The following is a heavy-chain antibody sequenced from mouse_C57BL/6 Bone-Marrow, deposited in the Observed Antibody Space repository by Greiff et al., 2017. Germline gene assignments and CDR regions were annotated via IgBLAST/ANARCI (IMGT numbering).Heavy chain of an antibody. J-gene: IGHJ2*01. Sequence: EVKLLESGPGLVKPSQSLSLTCSVTGYSITSGYYWNWIRQFPGNKLEWMGYISYDGSNNYNPSLKNRISITRDTSKNQFFLKLNSVTTEDTATYYCAGGNYAFDYWGQGTTLTVSS. CDR1: GYSITSGYY. CDR3: AGGNYAFDY. D-gene: IGHD2-1*01. V-gene: IGHV3-6*01. CDR2: ISYDGSN.